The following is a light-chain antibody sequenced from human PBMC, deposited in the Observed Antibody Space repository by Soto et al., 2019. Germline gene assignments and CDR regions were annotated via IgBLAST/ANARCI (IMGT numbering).Light chain of an antibody. CDR1: QDISNY. V-gene: IGKV1-33*01. CDR2: DAS. Sequence: DIQMTQSPSSLSASVGDRVTITCQASQDISNYLNWYHQKPGKAPNLLIYDASNLQTGVPSRFSGGGSGTDFSFTINSLQPEVIGTYYCQQNDDLVSFGPGTKVHIK. CDR3: QQNDDLVS. J-gene: IGKJ3*01.